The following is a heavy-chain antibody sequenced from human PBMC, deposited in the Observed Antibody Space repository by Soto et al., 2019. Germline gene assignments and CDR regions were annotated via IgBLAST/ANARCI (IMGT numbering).Heavy chain of an antibody. J-gene: IGHJ4*02. V-gene: IGHV3-30-3*01. CDR1: GFTFSSYA. D-gene: IGHD2-8*01. Sequence: QVQLVESGGGVVQPGRSLRLSCAASGFTFSSYAMHWVRQAPGKGLEWVAVISYDGSNKYYADSVKGRFTISRDNSKNPRYLQMNSLRAEDTAVYYCAREQVGVFDYWGQGTLVTVSS. CDR3: AREQVGVFDY. CDR2: ISYDGSNK.